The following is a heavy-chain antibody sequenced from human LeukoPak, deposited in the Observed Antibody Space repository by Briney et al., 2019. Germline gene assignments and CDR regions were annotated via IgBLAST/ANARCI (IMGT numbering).Heavy chain of an antibody. J-gene: IGHJ4*02. CDR3: AKRSGVIAAAAGGF. D-gene: IGHD6-13*01. CDR1: GFTFNSFA. V-gene: IGHV3-23*01. CDR2: ISTSGGSA. Sequence: PGGSLRLSCAASGFTFNSFAMSWVRQAPGKGLEWVSGISTSGGSAYYADSVKGRFTIPRDNSKNTLYLQMNSLRAEDTAIYYCAKRSGVIAAAAGGFWGQGTLVTVSS.